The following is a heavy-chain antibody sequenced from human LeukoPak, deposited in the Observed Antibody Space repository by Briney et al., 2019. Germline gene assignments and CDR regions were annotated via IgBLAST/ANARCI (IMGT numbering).Heavy chain of an antibody. CDR3: TTHYDVLTGYYRADWCDP. V-gene: IGHV3-15*01. Sequence: PGGSLRLSCVGSKFTFRDAWMSWVRQAPGKGLECFGRVKSTVDGETTDYASSVKGRFTVLRDDSKNMVFLQMNSLQTEDTAVYFCTTHYDVLTGYYRADWCDPWGQGTLVTVSS. CDR1: KFTFRDAW. CDR2: VKSTVDGETT. J-gene: IGHJ5*02. D-gene: IGHD3/OR15-3a*01.